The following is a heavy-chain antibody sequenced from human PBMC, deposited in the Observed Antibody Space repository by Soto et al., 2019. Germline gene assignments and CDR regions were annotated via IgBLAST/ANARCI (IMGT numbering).Heavy chain of an antibody. CDR2: IYPGDSDT. Sequence: PGESLKISCKGSGYSFTTYWIGWVRQMPGKGLEWMGIIYPGDSDTRYSPSFQGQVTFSADKSISTAYLQWNSLQASDTAMYYCARHESRYSSPVFPDQRNNWFDPWGQGTQVTVPS. J-gene: IGHJ5*02. CDR3: ARHESRYSSPVFPDQRNNWFDP. D-gene: IGHD6-13*01. V-gene: IGHV5-51*01. CDR1: GYSFTTYW.